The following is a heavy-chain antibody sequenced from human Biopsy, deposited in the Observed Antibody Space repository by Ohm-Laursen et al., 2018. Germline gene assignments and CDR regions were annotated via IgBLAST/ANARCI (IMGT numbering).Heavy chain of an antibody. Sequence: SDTLSLTCTVSGGSISDDYWNWIRQPPGKGLQVIGYISSGGRAKYNPSLKSRLTISLDTSNSQFSLKLTSVTAADTAVYFCARARAYSDFWGGPKDYWGQGILVTVSS. CDR3: ARARAYSDFWGGPKDY. CDR1: GGSISDDY. J-gene: IGHJ4*02. CDR2: ISSGGRA. V-gene: IGHV4-59*12. D-gene: IGHD3-3*01.